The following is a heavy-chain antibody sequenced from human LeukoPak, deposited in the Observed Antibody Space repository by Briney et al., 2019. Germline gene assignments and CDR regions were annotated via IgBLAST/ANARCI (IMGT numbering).Heavy chain of an antibody. CDR1: GGSFSGYY. Sequence: LSLTCAVYGGSFSGYYWSWIRQPPGKGLEWVSYIGISGSPIYYADSVKGRFTISRDNAKNSVYLQLNSLRAEDTAFYYCATLSSSSVGYWGQGTLVTVSS. J-gene: IGHJ4*02. CDR2: IGISGSPI. D-gene: IGHD6-19*01. V-gene: IGHV3-11*01. CDR3: ATLSSSSVGY.